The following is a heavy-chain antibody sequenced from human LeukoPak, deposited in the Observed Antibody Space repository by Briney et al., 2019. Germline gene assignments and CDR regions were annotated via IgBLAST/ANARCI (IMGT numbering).Heavy chain of an antibody. J-gene: IGHJ3*02. V-gene: IGHV1-69*13. CDR1: GGTFSSYA. D-gene: IGHD3-22*01. CDR2: IIPIFGTA. CDR3: ATHYYYDSSGYRGYAFDI. Sequence: ASVKVSCKASGGTFSSYAISWVRQAPGQGLEWMGGIIPIFGTANYAQKFQGRVTITADESTSTAYMELSSLRSEDTAVYYCATHYYYDSSGYRGYAFDIWGQGTMVTVSS.